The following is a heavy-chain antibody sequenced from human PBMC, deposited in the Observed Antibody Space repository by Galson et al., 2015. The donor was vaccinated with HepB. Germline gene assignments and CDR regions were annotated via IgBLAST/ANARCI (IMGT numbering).Heavy chain of an antibody. CDR1: GYTFTSYS. Sequence: SVKVSCKASGYTFTSYSISWVRQAPGQGLEWMGWISAYNGNTNYAQKLQGRVTMTTDTSTSTAYMELRSLRSDDTAVYYCARDEGYRYSTENWFDPWGQGTLVTVSS. J-gene: IGHJ5*02. CDR2: ISAYNGNT. V-gene: IGHV1-18*01. CDR3: ARDEGYRYSTENWFDP. D-gene: IGHD4-11*01.